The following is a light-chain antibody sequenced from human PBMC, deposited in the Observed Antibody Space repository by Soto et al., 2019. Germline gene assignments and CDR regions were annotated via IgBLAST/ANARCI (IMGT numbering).Light chain of an antibody. CDR2: EVS. J-gene: IGLJ1*01. CDR3: SSYTSSSIPYV. V-gene: IGLV2-14*01. CDR1: SSDVGGYNY. Sequence: QSVLTQPASVSGSPGQSITISCTGTSSDVGGYNYVSWYQQHPGKAPKLMIYEVSNRPSEVSNRFSGSKSGNAASLTISGLQAEDEADYYCSSYTSSSIPYVFGTGTRSPS.